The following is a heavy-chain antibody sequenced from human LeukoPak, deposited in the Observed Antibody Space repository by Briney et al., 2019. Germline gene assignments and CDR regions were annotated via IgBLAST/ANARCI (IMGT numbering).Heavy chain of an antibody. CDR3: ARDQDSSMYYYYYMDV. CDR1: GYNFISYY. D-gene: IGHD4-11*01. J-gene: IGHJ6*03. CDR2: INPNSGGT. V-gene: IGHV1-2*02. Sequence: GASVKVSCKASGYNFISYYMHWVRQAPGQGLEWMGWINPNSGGTNYAQKFQGRVTMTRDTSISTAYMELSRLRSDDTAVYYCARDQDSSMYYYYYMDVWGKGTTVTVSS.